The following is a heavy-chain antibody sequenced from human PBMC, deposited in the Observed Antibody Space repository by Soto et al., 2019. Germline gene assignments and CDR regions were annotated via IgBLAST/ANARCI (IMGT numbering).Heavy chain of an antibody. V-gene: IGHV1-69*02. Sequence: SVKVSCKASGGTFSSYTISWVRQAPGQGLEWMGRIIPILGIANYAQKFQGRVTITADKSTSTAYMELSSLRSEDTAVYYCASGLSIAASGTLWFDPCGQGTLVTVSS. D-gene: IGHD6-13*01. CDR2: IIPILGIA. CDR1: GGTFSSYT. J-gene: IGHJ5*02. CDR3: ASGLSIAASGTLWFDP.